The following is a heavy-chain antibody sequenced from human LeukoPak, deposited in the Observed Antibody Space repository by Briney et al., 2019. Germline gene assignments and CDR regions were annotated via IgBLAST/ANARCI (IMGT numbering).Heavy chain of an antibody. CDR2: INHSGST. Sequence: SETLSLTCAVYGGSFSGYYWSWIRQPPGKGLGWIGEINHSGSTNYNPSLKSRVTISVDTSKNQFSLKLSSVTAADTAVCYCARAAYSGSYYVDYWGQGTLVTVYS. D-gene: IGHD1-26*01. J-gene: IGHJ4*02. CDR1: GGSFSGYY. V-gene: IGHV4-34*01. CDR3: ARAAYSGSYYVDY.